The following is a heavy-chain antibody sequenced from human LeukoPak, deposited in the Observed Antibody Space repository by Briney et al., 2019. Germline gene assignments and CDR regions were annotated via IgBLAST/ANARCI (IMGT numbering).Heavy chain of an antibody. Sequence: GGSLRLSCVASGFTFSNHNMNWVRQAPGKGLEWLSYIISSSDTMPYADSVKGRFTISRDNAKNSLYLQMDSLRAEDTAVYYSARKGQYYNGMDVWGQGTTVTVSS. CDR2: IISSSDTM. CDR3: ARKGQYYNGMDV. J-gene: IGHJ6*02. D-gene: IGHD4-11*01. CDR1: GFTFSNHN. V-gene: IGHV3-48*01.